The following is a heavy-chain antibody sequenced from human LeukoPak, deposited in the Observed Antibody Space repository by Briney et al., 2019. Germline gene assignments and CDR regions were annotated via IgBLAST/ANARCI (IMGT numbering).Heavy chain of an antibody. J-gene: IGHJ6*02. CDR2: IYYSGTT. CDR1: GGSISSYY. V-gene: IGHV4-59*08. Sequence: PSETLSLTCTVSGGSISSYYWSWIRQPPGKGLDWIGYIYYSGTTSYNPSLKSRVTISLDTSKNQCSLKLTSVTAADTAVYYCARHLPVTSIRSGAYLMEVWGQGTTVTVSS. CDR3: ARHLPVTSIRSGAYLMEV. D-gene: IGHD2-21*02.